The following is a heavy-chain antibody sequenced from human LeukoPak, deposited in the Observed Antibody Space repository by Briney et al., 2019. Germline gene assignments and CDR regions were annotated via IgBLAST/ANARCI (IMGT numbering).Heavy chain of an antibody. CDR3: ARHLGAQSLIAFDI. CDR2: IYSTGST. CDR1: GGSINRYY. D-gene: IGHD3-16*01. V-gene: IGHV4-4*07. Sequence: SETRSLTCTVSGGSINRYYWSWIRQPAGEGLEWIGRIYSTGSTNYNPSLKSRVTMSVDTSKNHFSLKLNSVTAADTAVYYCARHLGAQSLIAFDIWGQGTMVTVSS. J-gene: IGHJ3*02.